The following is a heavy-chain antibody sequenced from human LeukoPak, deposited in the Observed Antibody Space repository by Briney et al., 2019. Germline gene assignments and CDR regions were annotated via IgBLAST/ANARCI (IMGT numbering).Heavy chain of an antibody. Sequence: PGGSLRLSCAASGFSFSSSAMHWVRQAPGKGLDWVAFIHYDGNNKYYADPVKGRFTISRDNSKNTVYLQMNSLRPEDTAVYYCAARRLTVTTEIDYWGQGTLVTVSS. CDR1: GFSFSSSA. CDR3: AARRLTVTTEIDY. D-gene: IGHD4-17*01. CDR2: IHYDGNNK. J-gene: IGHJ4*02. V-gene: IGHV3-30*02.